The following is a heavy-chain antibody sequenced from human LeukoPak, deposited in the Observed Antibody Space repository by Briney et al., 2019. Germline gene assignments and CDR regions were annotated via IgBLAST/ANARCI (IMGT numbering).Heavy chain of an antibody. J-gene: IGHJ5*02. D-gene: IGHD6-6*01. CDR1: GGSFSGYY. V-gene: IGHV4-34*01. Sequence: SSETLSLTCAVYGGSFSGYYWSWIRQPPGKGLEWIGETNHSGSTNYNPSLKSRVTISVDTSKNQFSLKLSSATAADTAVYYCAGAARPGWFDPWGQGTLVTVSP. CDR3: AGAARPGWFDP. CDR2: TNHSGST.